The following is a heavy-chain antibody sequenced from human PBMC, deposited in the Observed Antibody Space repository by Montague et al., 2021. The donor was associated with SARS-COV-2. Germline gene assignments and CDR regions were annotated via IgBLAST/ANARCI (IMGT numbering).Heavy chain of an antibody. CDR3: ARVIVVGYYGMDV. CDR2: ISYDGSNK. D-gene: IGHD3-22*01. Sequence: SLRLSCAASGFTFSSYAMHWVRQAPGKGLEWVAVISYDGSNKYYADSVKGRFTISRDNSKNTLYLQMNSLRAEDTAVYYCARVIVVGYYGMDVWGQGTTATVSS. V-gene: IGHV3-30-3*01. CDR1: GFTFSSYA. J-gene: IGHJ6*02.